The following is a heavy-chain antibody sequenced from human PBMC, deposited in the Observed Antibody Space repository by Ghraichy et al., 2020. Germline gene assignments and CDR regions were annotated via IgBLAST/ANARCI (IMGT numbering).Heavy chain of an antibody. CDR3: ARAKAPYGDYVEVRYYYYYMDV. J-gene: IGHJ6*03. D-gene: IGHD4-17*01. CDR2: IWYDGSNK. V-gene: IGHV3-33*01. Sequence: GGSLRLSCAASGFTFSSYGMHWVRQAPGKGLEWVAVIWYDGSNKYYADSVKGRFTNSRDNSKKTLYLQMNSLRAEDTAVYYCARAKAPYGDYVEVRYYYYYMDVWGKGTTVTVSS. CDR1: GFTFSSYG.